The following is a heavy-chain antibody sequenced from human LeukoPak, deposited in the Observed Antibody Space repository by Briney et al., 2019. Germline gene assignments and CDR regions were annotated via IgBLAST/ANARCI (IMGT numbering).Heavy chain of an antibody. Sequence: GRSLRLSCAASGFIFSSYGMHWVRQAPGKGLEWVAVIWYVETTKYYSDSVKGRFTISRDNSKNTLYLQMNNLGVEDTAVYYCARDQESYLGNYFDSWGQGTLVTVSS. D-gene: IGHD3-10*01. CDR1: GFIFSSYG. J-gene: IGHJ4*02. CDR3: ARDQESYLGNYFDS. V-gene: IGHV3-33*01. CDR2: IWYVETTK.